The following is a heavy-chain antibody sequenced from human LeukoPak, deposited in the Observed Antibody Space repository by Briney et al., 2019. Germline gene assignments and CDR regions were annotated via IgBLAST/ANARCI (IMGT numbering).Heavy chain of an antibody. V-gene: IGHV3-73*01. J-gene: IGHJ4*02. CDR3: TRPTAAGGFDY. CDR2: IRSKANSYAT. CDR1: GFTFSGSA. D-gene: IGHD6-13*01. Sequence: GGSLRLSCAASGFTFSGSAMHWVRQASGKGLEGVGRIRSKANSYATAYAASVKGRCTIARDDSKNTAYLQMQSLKTEDTAVYYCTRPTAAGGFDYWGQGTLVTVSS.